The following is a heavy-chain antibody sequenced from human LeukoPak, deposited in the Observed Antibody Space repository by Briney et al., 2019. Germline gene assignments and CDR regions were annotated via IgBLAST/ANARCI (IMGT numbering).Heavy chain of an antibody. V-gene: IGHV3-33*01. CDR2: IWYDESKK. Sequence: GGSLRLSCAASGFIFSRYGMHWVRQAPGKGLEWVAVIWYDESKKYYADSVKGRLTISRDKSKNTLYLQMNSLRAEDTAVYYCARDSCSTTSCLDYWGQGTLVTVSS. CDR3: ARDSCSTTSCLDY. CDR1: GFIFSRYG. J-gene: IGHJ4*02. D-gene: IGHD2-2*01.